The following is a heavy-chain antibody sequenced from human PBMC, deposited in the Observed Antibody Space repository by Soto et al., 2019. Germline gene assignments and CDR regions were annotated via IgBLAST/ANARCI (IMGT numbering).Heavy chain of an antibody. J-gene: IGHJ5*02. Sequence: QVQLVQSGAEVKKPGSSVKVSCKSSGGTFSTYGFFWVRQAPGQGLEWMGGIIPIFGTTNYAQKFQDRVTITTDESTSTVDMALSSLKSEDTAVYYCARGGARVFYSPLGIDPWGQGTVVTVSS. CDR2: IIPIFGTT. CDR1: GGTFSTYG. V-gene: IGHV1-69*01. CDR3: ARGGARVFYSPLGIDP. D-gene: IGHD2-15*01.